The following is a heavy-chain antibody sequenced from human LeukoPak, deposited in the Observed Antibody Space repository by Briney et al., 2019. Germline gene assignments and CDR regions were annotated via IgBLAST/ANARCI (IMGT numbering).Heavy chain of an antibody. CDR2: INPSGGST. D-gene: IGHD2-2*01. CDR1: GYTFTSYY. CDR3: ARDIVVVPAAYSLGMDV. V-gene: IGHV1-46*01. J-gene: IGHJ6*04. Sequence: ASVKVSCKASGYTFTSYYMHWVRQAPGQGPEWMGIINPSGGSTNYAQKFQGRVTMTRDTSTTTVYMELSSLRSEDTAVYYCARDIVVVPAAYSLGMDVWGKGTTVTVSS.